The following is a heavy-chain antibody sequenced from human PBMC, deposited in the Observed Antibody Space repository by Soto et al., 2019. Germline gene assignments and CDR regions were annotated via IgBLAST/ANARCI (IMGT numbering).Heavy chain of an antibody. Sequence: GGSLRLSCAASGFTFSSYGMHWVRQAPGKGLEWVAVISYDGSNKYYADSVKGRFTISRDNSKNTLYLQMNSLRAEDTAVYYCAKDATAMVRYYYYYGMDVWGQGTTVTVSS. CDR1: GFTFSSYG. V-gene: IGHV3-30*18. CDR3: AKDATAMVRYYYYYGMDV. J-gene: IGHJ6*02. D-gene: IGHD5-18*01. CDR2: ISYDGSNK.